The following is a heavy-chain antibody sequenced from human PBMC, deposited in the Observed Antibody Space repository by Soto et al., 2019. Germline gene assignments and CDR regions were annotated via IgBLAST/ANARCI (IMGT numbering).Heavy chain of an antibody. J-gene: IGHJ4*02. CDR2: ISSSSSTI. Sequence: GESLKISCAASGFTFSSYSMNWVRQAPGKGLEWVSYISSSSSTIYYADSVKGRFTISRDNAKNSLYLQMNSLRAEDTAVYYCARDFDYSAAGGLYYWGQGTLVTVSS. CDR1: GFTFSSYS. D-gene: IGHD4-4*01. V-gene: IGHV3-48*01. CDR3: ARDFDYSAAGGLYY.